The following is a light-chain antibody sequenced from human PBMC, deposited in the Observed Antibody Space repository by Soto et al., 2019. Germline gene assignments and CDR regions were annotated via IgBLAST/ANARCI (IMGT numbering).Light chain of an antibody. CDR1: QDIDEC. J-gene: IGKJ5*01. CDR3: QQYYDLPIT. Sequence: DIQMTQSPSSVSAYLGDEVTIXXQASQDIDECLNWYQQKPGKAPKIXIDDVSNLETGVPSRFSGSGSGTHFTFTIASLQPEDTAIYYCQQYYDLPITFGQGTRLEIK. CDR2: DVS. V-gene: IGKV1-33*01.